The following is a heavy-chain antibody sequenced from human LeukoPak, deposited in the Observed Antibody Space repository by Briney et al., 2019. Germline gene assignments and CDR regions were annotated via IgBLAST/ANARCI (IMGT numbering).Heavy chain of an antibody. V-gene: IGHV3-21*04. Sequence: GGSLRLSCAASGFTFSSYSMNWVRQAPGKGLEWVSSISSSSSYIYYADSVKGRFTISRDNSKNTLYLQMNSLRAEDTAVYYCAKDRFNSRLVFDYWGQGTLVTVSS. J-gene: IGHJ4*02. D-gene: IGHD6-13*01. CDR2: ISSSSSYI. CDR3: AKDRFNSRLVFDY. CDR1: GFTFSSYS.